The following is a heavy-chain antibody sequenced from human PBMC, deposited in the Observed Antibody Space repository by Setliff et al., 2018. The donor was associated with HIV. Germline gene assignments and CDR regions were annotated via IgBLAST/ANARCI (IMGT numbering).Heavy chain of an antibody. CDR1: GFTFGDYA. J-gene: IGHJ4*02. D-gene: IGHD3-22*01. V-gene: IGHV3-49*04. CDR3: TRTFFHSSGYYHNLQPFDY. Sequence: RPLSLPCTAPGFTFGDYAMGWVRQAPGKGLEWVGFIRSKAYGGTTEYAASVKGRFTISRDDSKSIAYLQMNSLKTEDTAVYYCTRTFFHSSGYYHNLQPFDYWGQGTLVTVSS. CDR2: IRSKAYGGTT.